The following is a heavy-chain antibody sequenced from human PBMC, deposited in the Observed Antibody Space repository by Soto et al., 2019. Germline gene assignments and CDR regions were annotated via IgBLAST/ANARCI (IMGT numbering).Heavy chain of an antibody. CDR3: ARQTMYYDFWSGPNWFDP. CDR2: MYYRGST. CDR1: GGSISSSRYY. J-gene: IGHJ5*02. V-gene: IGHV4-39*01. D-gene: IGHD3-3*01. Sequence: SDTLSLTCTVSGGSISSSRYYWGWIRQPPGKGLEWIGSMYYRGSTYYNPSLKSRVTISVDTSKNQFSLKLSSVTAADTAVYYCARQTMYYDFWSGPNWFDPWGQGTLVTVS.